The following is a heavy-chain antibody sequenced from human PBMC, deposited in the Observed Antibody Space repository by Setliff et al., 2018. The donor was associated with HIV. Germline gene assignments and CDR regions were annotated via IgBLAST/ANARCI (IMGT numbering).Heavy chain of an antibody. CDR3: ASSLSSSSWVPFGY. J-gene: IGHJ4*02. V-gene: IGHV3-23*01. CDR2: ISNSGGNT. Sequence: PGGSLRLSCKASGFTFKIYAMSWLRQAPGKGLEWVSAISNSGGNTYYADSVEGRFTISRDNSKNTLYLQMNSLRVEDTAVYYCASSLSSSSWVPFGYWGQGTLVTVSS. CDR1: GFTFKIYA. D-gene: IGHD6-13*01.